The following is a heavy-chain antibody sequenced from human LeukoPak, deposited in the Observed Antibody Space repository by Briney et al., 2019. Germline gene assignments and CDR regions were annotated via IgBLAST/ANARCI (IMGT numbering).Heavy chain of an antibody. Sequence: GGSLRLSCAASGFTFSSYSMNWVRQAPGKGLEWVSYISSSSSTIYYADSVKGRFTISRDNAKNSLYLQMNSLRAEDTAVYYCARDKYWNDIVVVVAALDYWGQGTLVTVSS. V-gene: IGHV3-48*01. J-gene: IGHJ4*02. CDR3: ARDKYWNDIVVVVAALDY. CDR2: ISSSSSTI. CDR1: GFTFSSYS. D-gene: IGHD2-15*01.